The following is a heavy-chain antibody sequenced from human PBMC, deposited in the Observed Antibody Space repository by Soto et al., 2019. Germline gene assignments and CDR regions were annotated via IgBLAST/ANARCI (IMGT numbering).Heavy chain of an antibody. J-gene: IGHJ4*02. D-gene: IGHD3-10*01. CDR2: IKSKTDGGTT. Sequence: GGSLKLSCAASGFIFSNAWMNWVRQAPGKGLEWVGRIKSKTDGGTTDYAAPVKGRFTISRDDSKITLYLQMNSLKTEDTAVYYCTTGADYYGSAYFDYWGQGTLVTVSS. V-gene: IGHV3-15*07. CDR3: TTGADYYGSAYFDY. CDR1: GFIFSNAW.